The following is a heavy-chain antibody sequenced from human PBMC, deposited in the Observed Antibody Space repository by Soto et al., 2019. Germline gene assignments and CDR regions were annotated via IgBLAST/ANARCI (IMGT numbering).Heavy chain of an antibody. J-gene: IGHJ3*02. V-gene: IGHV3-64*01. CDR1: GFTFSSYA. CDR3: ARGLGYAFDI. D-gene: IGHD2-15*01. CDR2: ISSNGGST. Sequence: EVQLVESGGGLVQPGGSLRLSCAASGFTFSSYAMHWVRQAPGKGLEYVSAISSNGGSTYYANSVKGRFTISRDNSKNTLYLQMGSLRAEDMAVSYCARGLGYAFDIWGQGTMVTVSS.